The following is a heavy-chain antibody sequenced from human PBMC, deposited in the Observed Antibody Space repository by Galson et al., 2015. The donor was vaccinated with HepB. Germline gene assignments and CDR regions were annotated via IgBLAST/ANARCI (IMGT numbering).Heavy chain of an antibody. Sequence: SLRLSCAASGFTFSHAWMSWVRQAPGNGLEWVGRIKSKIDGGTTDYAAPVKGRFTISRDDSKNTLYLQVDSLKTEDTAVYFCYTDVTLPSGSYGNWGQGTLVTVSS. CDR2: IKSKIDGGTT. V-gene: IGHV3-15*01. CDR3: YTDVTLPSGSYGN. D-gene: IGHD1-26*01. J-gene: IGHJ4*02. CDR1: GFTFSHAW.